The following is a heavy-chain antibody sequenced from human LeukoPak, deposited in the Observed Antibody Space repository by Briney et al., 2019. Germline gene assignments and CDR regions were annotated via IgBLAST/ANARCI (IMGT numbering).Heavy chain of an antibody. CDR2: IRSTANGYAT. CDR1: GFSFSGSA. CDR3: AKARAGYRGGFDY. D-gene: IGHD3-16*01. Sequence: PGGSLRLSCAASGFSFSGSALHWVRQASGKGLEWVGRIRSTANGYATAYAASVKGRFTISRDDSKNTAYLQMDSLKTEDTAVYYCAKARAGYRGGFDYWGQGTLVTVSS. V-gene: IGHV3-73*01. J-gene: IGHJ4*02.